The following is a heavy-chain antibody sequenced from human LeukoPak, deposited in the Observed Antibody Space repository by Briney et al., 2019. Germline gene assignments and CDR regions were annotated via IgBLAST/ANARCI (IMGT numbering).Heavy chain of an antibody. CDR2: INPSGGST. D-gene: IGHD3-22*01. CDR3: ASVPLRDYYDSSGYYSGLAFDI. Sequence: LRASVKVSCKASGYTFTSYYMHWVRQAPGQGLEWMGIINPSGGSTGYAQKFQGRVTMTRDTSTSTVYMELSSLRSEDTAVYYCASVPLRDYYDSSGYYSGLAFDIWGQGTMVTVSS. V-gene: IGHV1-46*01. CDR1: GYTFTSYY. J-gene: IGHJ3*02.